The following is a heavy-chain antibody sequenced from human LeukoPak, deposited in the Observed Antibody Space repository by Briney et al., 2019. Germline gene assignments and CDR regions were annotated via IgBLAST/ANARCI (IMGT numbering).Heavy chain of an antibody. Sequence: SGGSLRLSCAASGFTFSSYTMHWVRRAPGKGLEWVAVISYDGSNKYYTDSVKGRFTISRDNAKNSLYLQMNSLRAEDTAVYYCASEWFGELSLRYWGQGTLVTVSS. CDR2: ISYDGSNK. D-gene: IGHD3-10*01. CDR1: GFTFSSYT. J-gene: IGHJ4*02. CDR3: ASEWFGELSLRY. V-gene: IGHV3-30*04.